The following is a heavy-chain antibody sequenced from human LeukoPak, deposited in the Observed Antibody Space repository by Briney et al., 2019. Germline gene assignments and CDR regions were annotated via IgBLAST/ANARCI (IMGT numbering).Heavy chain of an antibody. V-gene: IGHV1-2*02. CDR3: ARNYYDSSGPFDY. CDR2: INPNSGGT. Sequence: ASVKVSCKASGYTFTGYYMHWVRQAPGQGLEWMGWINPNSGGTNYAQKFQGRVTMTRDTSISTAYMELSRLRSDDTAVYYCARNYYDSSGPFDYWGQGTLVTVSP. J-gene: IGHJ4*02. CDR1: GYTFTGYY. D-gene: IGHD3-22*01.